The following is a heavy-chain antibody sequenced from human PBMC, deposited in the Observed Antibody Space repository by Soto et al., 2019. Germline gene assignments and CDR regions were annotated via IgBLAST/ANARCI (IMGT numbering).Heavy chain of an antibody. CDR3: AREPRLVYADYFAY. D-gene: IGHD2-8*01. J-gene: IGHJ4*02. CDR1: GDSVSTYTYY. Sequence: QLQLQESGPGLVKPSETLSLTCTVSGDSVSTYTYYWAWIRQPPGKGLEWIGTISYTGNTDYNPSLKSRVNISADPSKNQLSLTVSSVAAADTAVYYCAREPRLVYADYFAYWGQGTLVTAAS. V-gene: IGHV4-39*02. CDR2: ISYTGNT.